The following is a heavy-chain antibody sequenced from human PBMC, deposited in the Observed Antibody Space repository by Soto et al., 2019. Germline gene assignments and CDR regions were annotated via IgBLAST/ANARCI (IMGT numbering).Heavy chain of an antibody. V-gene: IGHV5-51*01. J-gene: IGHJ4*02. CDR1: GYTFTPYW. D-gene: IGHD2-2*01. CDR2: IYTGDSDT. Sequence: GAALKISCKGSGYTFTPYWIGWVRQIPGKGLEWMGVIYTGDSDTIYSPSFHSQVTLSADKSISTAYLQLRSLQASDNAMYYCVRRPGCSTTTCYRELDYWGQGTLVTVSS. CDR3: VRRPGCSTTTCYRELDY.